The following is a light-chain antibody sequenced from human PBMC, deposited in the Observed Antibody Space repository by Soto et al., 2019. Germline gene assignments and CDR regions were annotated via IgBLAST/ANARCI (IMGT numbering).Light chain of an antibody. V-gene: IGKV3-15*01. J-gene: IGKJ5*01. CDR3: QQYNNWPLIT. CDR1: QSVSGN. Sequence: EIVMTPSPGTLSVSPVEGATLSCRASQSVSGNLAWYQQKPGQAPRLLIYGTSIRATGVPARFSGGGSGTEFTLTISGLQSEDFAVYYCQQYNNWPLITFGQGTRLEIK. CDR2: GTS.